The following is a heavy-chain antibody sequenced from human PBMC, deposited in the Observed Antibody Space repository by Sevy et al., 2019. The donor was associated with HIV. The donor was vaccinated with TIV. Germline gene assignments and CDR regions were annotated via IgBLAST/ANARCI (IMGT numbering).Heavy chain of an antibody. V-gene: IGHV3-48*03. CDR1: GFTFSSYE. Sequence: GGSLRLSCAASGFTFSSYEMNWVRQAPGKGLEWVSYISSSGTTISYSDSVRGRFSISRDNARNSLYLQMNSLRAEDTAVYYCAKDLLEKGYYDFWSGSKPDDYWGQGTLVTVSS. CDR2: ISSSGTTI. CDR3: AKDLLEKGYYDFWSGSKPDDY. J-gene: IGHJ4*02. D-gene: IGHD3-3*01.